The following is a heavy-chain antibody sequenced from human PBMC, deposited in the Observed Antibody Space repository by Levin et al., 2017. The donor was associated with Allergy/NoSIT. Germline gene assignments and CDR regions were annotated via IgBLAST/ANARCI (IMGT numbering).Heavy chain of an antibody. V-gene: IGHV3-23*01. D-gene: IGHD3/OR15-3a*01. CDR1: RFTFSIYD. CDR2: ISAGDGGT. J-gene: IGHJ3*01. Sequence: GGSLRLSCAASRFTFSIYDMSWVRQAPGKGLEWVSSISAGDGGTHYADSVKGRFTISRDNAKNTLYLQMDSLRAEDTAVYYCAKVGTQGFWTYKGAFDVWGQGTMVTVSS. CDR3: AKVGTQGFWTYKGAFDV.